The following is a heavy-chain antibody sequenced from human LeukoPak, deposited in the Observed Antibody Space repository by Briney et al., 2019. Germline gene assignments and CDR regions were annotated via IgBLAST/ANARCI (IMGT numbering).Heavy chain of an antibody. CDR2: ISSSSSYI. CDR3: ARDPNQQRYGDYGYYGMDV. V-gene: IGHV3-21*01. D-gene: IGHD4-17*01. CDR1: GFTFSSYS. J-gene: IGHJ6*02. Sequence: GGSLRLSCAASGFTFSSYSMNWVRQAPGKGLEWVSSISSSSSYIYYADSVKGRFTISRNNAKNSLYLKMNSLRAEDTAVYYSARDPNQQRYGDYGYYGMDVWGQGTTVTVSS.